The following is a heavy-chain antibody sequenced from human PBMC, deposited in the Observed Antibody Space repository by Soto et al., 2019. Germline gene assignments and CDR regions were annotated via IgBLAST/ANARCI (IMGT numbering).Heavy chain of an antibody. CDR3: ARDLFPRNGPQDGLRL. D-gene: IGHD2-8*01. Sequence: QLQLMQSGSEVRKPGASVKVSCKASGYTFTSFGISWVRQAPGQGLEWMGWIGAYNGDTNLAQKFQGRATMTTDTSSNTAYMELRSLRSDDMAVYYCARDLFPRNGPQDGLRLWGQGTLVTVSS. CDR1: GYTFTSFG. CDR2: IGAYNGDT. J-gene: IGHJ4*02. V-gene: IGHV1-18*03.